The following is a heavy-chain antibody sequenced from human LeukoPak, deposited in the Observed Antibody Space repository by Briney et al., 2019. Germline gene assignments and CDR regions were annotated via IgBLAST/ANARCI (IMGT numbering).Heavy chain of an antibody. J-gene: IGHJ5*02. D-gene: IGHD2-15*01. CDR2: INGSSSDT. V-gene: IGHV3-11*03. CDR3: ARRGTTYCTVDSCHPNWFDP. Sequence: PGGSLRLSCAASGFTFSDYYMTWIRQAPGRGLEWISYINGSSSDTKYADSVKGRFTISRDNAKNSLYLLMNSLRAEDTAVYYRARRGTTYCTVDSCHPNWFDPWGQGTLVTVSS. CDR1: GFTFSDYY.